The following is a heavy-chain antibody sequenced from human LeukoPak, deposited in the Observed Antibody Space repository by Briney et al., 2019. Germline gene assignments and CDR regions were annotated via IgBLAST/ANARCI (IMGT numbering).Heavy chain of an antibody. CDR1: GFTFSSYG. CDR3: ARAQWELLRGVDY. Sequence: GRSLRLSCAASGFTFSSYGMHWVRQAPGKGLEWVAVIWYDGSRKYYADSVKGRFTISRDNSKNTLYLQMNSLRAEDTAVYYCARAQWELLRGVDYWGQGTLVTVSS. CDR2: IWYDGSRK. J-gene: IGHJ4*02. D-gene: IGHD1-26*01. V-gene: IGHV3-33*01.